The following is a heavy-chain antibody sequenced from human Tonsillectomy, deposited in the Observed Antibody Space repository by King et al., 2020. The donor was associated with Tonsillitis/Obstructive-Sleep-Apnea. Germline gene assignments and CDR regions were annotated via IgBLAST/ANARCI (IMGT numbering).Heavy chain of an antibody. CDR2: IFWDDDK. Sequence: HITLKESGPTLVKPTQTLTLTCTFSGFSLSSARVGVGWIRQPPGKALEWLAVIFWDDDKWYSPALKSRLTITNDTSKNQVVLTMTNMDPVDTGTYYCAHRGMIVVVTDSYYFDHWGQGALVTVSS. CDR3: AHRGMIVVVTDSYYFDH. V-gene: IGHV2-5*02. D-gene: IGHD3-22*01. J-gene: IGHJ4*02. CDR1: GFSLSSARVG.